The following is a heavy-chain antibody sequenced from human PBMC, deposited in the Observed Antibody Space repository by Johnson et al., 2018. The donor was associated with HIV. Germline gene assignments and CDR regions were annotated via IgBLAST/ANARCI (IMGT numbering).Heavy chain of an antibody. CDR3: AREPGYSSGPDAFDL. CDR2: ISYDGSNT. D-gene: IGHD6-19*01. J-gene: IGHJ3*01. Sequence: VQLVESGGGVVQPGRSLRLSCAASGFTFSSYAMYWVRQAPGKGLEWVAVISYDGSNTYYADSVKGRCTISRDNSKNTLYLQMNSLRAEDTAGYYCAREPGYSSGPDAFDLWGQGTMVTVSS. CDR1: GFTFSSYA. V-gene: IGHV3-30*04.